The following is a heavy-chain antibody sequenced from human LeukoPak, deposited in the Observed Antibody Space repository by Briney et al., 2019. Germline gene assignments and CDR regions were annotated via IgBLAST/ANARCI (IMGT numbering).Heavy chain of an antibody. V-gene: IGHV3-7*01. Sequence: GGSLRLSCAASGFTFSSYWMSWVRQAPGKGLEWVANIHHEGSEEYYVDSVKGRFTISRDNAKNSLYLQMNGLRVEDTAVYYCARDDFGPAYWGQGTLVTVSS. J-gene: IGHJ4*02. CDR3: ARDDFGPAY. D-gene: IGHD2/OR15-2a*01. CDR1: GFTFSSYW. CDR2: IHHEGSEE.